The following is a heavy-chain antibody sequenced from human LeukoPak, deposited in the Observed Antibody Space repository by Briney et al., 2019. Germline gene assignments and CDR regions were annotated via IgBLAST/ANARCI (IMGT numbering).Heavy chain of an antibody. CDR1: GFTFSSYA. CDR3: ARVSGDWTRYYFDY. D-gene: IGHD1-1*01. V-gene: IGHV3-30-3*01. J-gene: IGHJ4*02. Sequence: GGSLRLSCAASGFTFSSYAMHWVRQAPGKGLEWVAVISYDGSNKYYADSVKGRFTISRDNSKNTLYLQMNSLRAEDTAVYYCARVSGDWTRYYFDYWGQGTLVTVSS. CDR2: ISYDGSNK.